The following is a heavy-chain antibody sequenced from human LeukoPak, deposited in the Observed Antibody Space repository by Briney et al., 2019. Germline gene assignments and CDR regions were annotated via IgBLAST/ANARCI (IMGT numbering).Heavy chain of an antibody. J-gene: IGHJ5*02. CDR3: ARPPYSNYGPSWFDP. CDR2: INHSGTT. CDR1: GGSISSSSYY. V-gene: IGHV4-39*07. D-gene: IGHD4-11*01. Sequence: PSETLSLTCTVSGGSISSSSYYWGWIRQPPGKGLEWIGEINHSGTTNYNPSLKTRVTISVDTSKNQFSLQLTSVTAADTAVYYCARPPYSNYGPSWFDPWGQGTLVTVSS.